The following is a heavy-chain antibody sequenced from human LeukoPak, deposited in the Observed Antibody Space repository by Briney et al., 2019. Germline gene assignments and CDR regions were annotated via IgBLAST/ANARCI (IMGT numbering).Heavy chain of an antibody. CDR3: ARGQLSHDAFDI. V-gene: IGHV3-21*01. D-gene: IGHD6-13*01. CDR2: ISSSSSYI. CDR1: GFTFSSYS. Sequence: GGSLRLSCAASGFTFSSYSMNWVCQAPGKGLEWVSSISSSSSYIYYADSVKGRFTISRDNAKNSLYLQMNSLRAEDTAVYYCARGQLSHDAFDIWGQGTMVTVSS. J-gene: IGHJ3*02.